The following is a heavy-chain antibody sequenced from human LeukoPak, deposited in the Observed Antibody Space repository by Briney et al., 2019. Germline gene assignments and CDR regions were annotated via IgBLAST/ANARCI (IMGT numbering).Heavy chain of an antibody. CDR1: GGSISSGDYY. V-gene: IGHV4-61*08. CDR2: IYSSGST. Sequence: PSETLSLTCTVSGGSISSGDYYWSWIRQPPGKGLEWIGYIYSSGSTNYNPSLKSRVTISVDTSKNQFSLKLSSVTAADTAVYYCARVGYSSSRGVDYWGQGTLVTVSS. J-gene: IGHJ4*02. D-gene: IGHD6-13*01. CDR3: ARVGYSSSRGVDY.